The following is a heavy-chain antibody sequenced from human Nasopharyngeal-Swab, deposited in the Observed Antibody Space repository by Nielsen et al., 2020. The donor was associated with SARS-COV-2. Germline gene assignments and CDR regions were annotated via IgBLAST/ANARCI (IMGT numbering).Heavy chain of an antibody. J-gene: IGHJ6*03. CDR3: ARNPTAQGHGYYYYMDV. D-gene: IGHD5-18*01. V-gene: IGHV4-30-4*01. Sequence: WIHQPPGKGLEWIGYIYYSGSTYYNPSLKSRVTISVDTSKNQFSLKLSSVTAADTAVYYCARNPTAQGHGYYYYMDVWGKGTTVTVSS. CDR2: IYYSGST.